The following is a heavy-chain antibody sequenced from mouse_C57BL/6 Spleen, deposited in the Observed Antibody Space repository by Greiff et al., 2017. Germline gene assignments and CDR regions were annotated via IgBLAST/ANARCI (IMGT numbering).Heavy chain of an antibody. CDR1: GYAFSSYW. J-gene: IGHJ2*01. Sequence: QVQLQQSGAELVKPGASVKISCKASGYAFSSYWMNWVKQRPGKGLGWIGQIYPGDGDTNYNGKFKGTATLTADKYSRTAYMQLSSLTSEDSAVSFCARAGVITSVVYFDYWGQGTTLTVSS. D-gene: IGHD1-1*01. V-gene: IGHV1-80*01. CDR2: IYPGDGDT. CDR3: ARAGVITSVVYFDY.